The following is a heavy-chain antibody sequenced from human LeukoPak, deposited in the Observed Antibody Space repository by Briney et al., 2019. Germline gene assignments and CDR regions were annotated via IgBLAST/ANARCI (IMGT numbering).Heavy chain of an antibody. CDR3: AREIGWFGELLYYYYYMDV. CDR1: GGSISTSNYD. CDR2: IGYSGST. Sequence: SETLSLTCTVSGGSISTSNYDWGWIRQRPGKGLGWIGNIGYSGSTNYGPTLKSRLTISVDTSKNQSSLKLSSVTAADTAVYYCAREIGWFGELLYYYYYMDVWGKGITVTISS. D-gene: IGHD3-10*01. J-gene: IGHJ6*03. V-gene: IGHV4-39*07.